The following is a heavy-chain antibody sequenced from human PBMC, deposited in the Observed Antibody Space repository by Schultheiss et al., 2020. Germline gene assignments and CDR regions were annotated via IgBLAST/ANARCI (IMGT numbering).Heavy chain of an antibody. CDR2: IYTSGST. Sequence: SETLSLTCTVSGGSISSGSYYWSWIRQPAGKGLEWIGRIYTSGSTNYNPSLKSRVTISVDTSKNQFSLNLSSVTAADTAVYFCARGNTMMSNWFDVWGQGTLVTVSS. CDR1: GGSISSGSYY. CDR3: ARGNTMMSNWFDV. D-gene: IGHD1/OR15-1a*01. V-gene: IGHV4-61*02. J-gene: IGHJ5*02.